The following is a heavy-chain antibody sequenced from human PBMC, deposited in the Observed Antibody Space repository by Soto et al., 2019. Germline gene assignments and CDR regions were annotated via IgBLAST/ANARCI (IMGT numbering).Heavy chain of an antibody. D-gene: IGHD3-22*01. J-gene: IGHJ4*02. V-gene: IGHV4-59*08. CDR3: ARHTYYYDSSGYYLYLHYFDY. CDR1: GGSISSYY. Sequence: SETLSLTCTVSGGSISSYYWSWIRQPPGKGLEWIGYIYYSGSTNYNPSLKSRVTISVDTSKNQFSLKLSSVTAADTAVYYCARHTYYYDSSGYYLYLHYFDYWGQGTLVTVS. CDR2: IYYSGST.